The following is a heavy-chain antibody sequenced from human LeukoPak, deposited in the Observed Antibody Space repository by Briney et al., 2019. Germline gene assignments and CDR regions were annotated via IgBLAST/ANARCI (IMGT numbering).Heavy chain of an antibody. J-gene: IGHJ6*03. CDR1: GFHFSSYS. Sequence: GGSLRLSCAASGFHFSSYSMNWVRQAPGKGREWVSYIRRSSSTIYYADSVKGRFTISRDNAKNSLYLQMNSLRAEDTAVYYCASTPIFGVVPSYMDVWGKGTTVTVPS. D-gene: IGHD3-3*01. V-gene: IGHV3-48*04. CDR3: ASTPIFGVVPSYMDV. CDR2: IRRSSSTI.